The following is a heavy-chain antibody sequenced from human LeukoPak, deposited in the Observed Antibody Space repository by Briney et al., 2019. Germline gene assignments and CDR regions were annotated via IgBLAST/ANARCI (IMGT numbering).Heavy chain of an antibody. D-gene: IGHD3-22*01. CDR2: INSDGSST. CDR3: ARDRPHYYDSSGIQTH. Sequence: GGSLRLSCAASGFTFSSYWMHWVRQAPGKELVWVSRINSDGSSTSYADSVKGRFTISRDNAKNTLYLQMNSLRAEDTAVYYCARDRPHYYDSSGIQTHWGQGTLVTVSS. J-gene: IGHJ4*02. V-gene: IGHV3-74*01. CDR1: GFTFSSYW.